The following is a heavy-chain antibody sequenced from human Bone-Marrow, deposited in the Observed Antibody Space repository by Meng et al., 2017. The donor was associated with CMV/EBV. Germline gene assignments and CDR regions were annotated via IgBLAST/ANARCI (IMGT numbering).Heavy chain of an antibody. J-gene: IGHJ1*01. V-gene: IGHV4-59*01. CDR3: ARDRAHTPLVLPD. CDR2: IYYSGST. D-gene: IGHD1-26*01. CDR1: GGSISSYY. Sequence: SETLSLTCTVSGGSISSYYWSWIRQPPGKGLEWIGYIYYSGSTNYNPSLKSRVTISVDTSKNQFSLKLSSVTAADTAVYYCARDRAHTPLVLPDWGQGTLVTVSS.